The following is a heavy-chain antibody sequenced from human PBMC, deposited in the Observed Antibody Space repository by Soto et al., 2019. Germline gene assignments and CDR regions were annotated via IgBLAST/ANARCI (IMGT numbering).Heavy chain of an antibody. CDR3: AKNPGYYYDSTGYHFDY. CDR1: GFTFSSYW. Sequence: PGGSLRLSCAASGFTFSSYWMHWVRQAPGKGLVWVSRINSDGSSTSYADSVKGRFTISRDNAKNTLYLQMNSLRAEDTAVYYYAKNPGYYYDSTGYHFDYWGQGTLVTVSS. D-gene: IGHD3-22*01. CDR2: INSDGSST. J-gene: IGHJ4*02. V-gene: IGHV3-74*01.